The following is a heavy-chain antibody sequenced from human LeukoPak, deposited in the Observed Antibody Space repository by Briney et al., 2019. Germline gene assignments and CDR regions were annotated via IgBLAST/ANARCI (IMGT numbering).Heavy chain of an antibody. Sequence: PGGSLRLSCAASGFTFSSYAMHWVRQAPGKGLEWVAVLSYDGSDKYYADSVKGRFTISRDNSRNTLYLQMNSLRTEDTAMYYCARLAVTYGSGSYYKRYYYYYMDVWGKGTTVTISS. D-gene: IGHD3-10*01. CDR1: GFTFSSYA. CDR2: LSYDGSDK. CDR3: ARLAVTYGSGSYYKRYYYYYMDV. V-gene: IGHV3-30*04. J-gene: IGHJ6*03.